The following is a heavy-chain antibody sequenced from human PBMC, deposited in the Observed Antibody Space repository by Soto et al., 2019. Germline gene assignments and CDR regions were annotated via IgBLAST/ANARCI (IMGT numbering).Heavy chain of an antibody. CDR3: AATGGSVAAALGYDAFDI. CDR2: INPNSGGT. Sequence: ASVKVSCKASGYTFTGYYRHWVRQAHGQGLEWMGWINPNSGGTNYAQKFQGWVTMTRDTAISTAYMELSRLRSDDTAVYYCAATGGSVAAALGYDAFDIGAQGTMVTFSS. J-gene: IGHJ3*02. D-gene: IGHD6-13*01. V-gene: IGHV1-2*04. CDR1: GYTFTGYY.